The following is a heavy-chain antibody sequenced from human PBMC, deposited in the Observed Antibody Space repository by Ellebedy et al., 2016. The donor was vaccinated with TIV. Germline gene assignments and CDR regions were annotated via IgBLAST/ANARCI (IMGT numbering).Heavy chain of an antibody. Sequence: GGSLRLXCAASGFTFSSYAMHWVRQAPGKGLEWVAFISYDGSNKYYADSVKGRFTISRDNSKNTLYLQMNSLRAEDTAVFYCARDHQLELDYWGQGTLVTVSS. CDR3: ARDHQLELDY. D-gene: IGHD1-7*01. V-gene: IGHV3-30-3*01. CDR1: GFTFSSYA. CDR2: ISYDGSNK. J-gene: IGHJ4*02.